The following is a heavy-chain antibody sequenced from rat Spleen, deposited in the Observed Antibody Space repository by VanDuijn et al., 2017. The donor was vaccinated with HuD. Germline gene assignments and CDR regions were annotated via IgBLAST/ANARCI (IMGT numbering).Heavy chain of an antibody. CDR3: ATDWGYSEPPFDY. CDR2: ISPSGGST. V-gene: IGHV5-19*01. Sequence: EVQLVESGGGLVQPGRSLKLSCAASGFTFSNYGMHWIRQAPTKGLEWVASISPSGGSTYYRDSVKGRFTISRDNAKSTLYLQMDSLRSEDTATYYCATDWGYSEPPFDYWGQGVMVTVSS. J-gene: IGHJ2*01. D-gene: IGHD1-11*01. CDR1: GFTFSNYG.